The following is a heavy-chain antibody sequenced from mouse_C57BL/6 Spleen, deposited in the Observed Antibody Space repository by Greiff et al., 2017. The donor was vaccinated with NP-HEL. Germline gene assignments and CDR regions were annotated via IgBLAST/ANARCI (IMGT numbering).Heavy chain of an antibody. V-gene: IGHV1-54*01. CDR1: GYAFTNYL. CDR3: ARWDTTVVAHFDV. Sequence: QVQLQQSGAELVRPGTSVKVSCKASGYAFTNYLIEWVKQRPGQGLEWIGVINPGSGGTNYNEKFKGKATLTADKSSSTAYMQLSSLTSEDSAVYFCARWDTTVVAHFDVWGTGTTVTVSS. CDR2: INPGSGGT. D-gene: IGHD1-1*01. J-gene: IGHJ1*03.